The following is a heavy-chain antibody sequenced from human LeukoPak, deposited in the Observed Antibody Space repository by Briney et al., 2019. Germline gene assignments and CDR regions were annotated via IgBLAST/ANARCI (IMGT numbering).Heavy chain of an antibody. CDR3: ARHNYYHTTGYYAFDI. CDR1: GTSIRGYY. D-gene: IGHD3-22*01. V-gene: IGHV4-59*08. Sequence: SETLSLTCTVSGTSIRGYYWSWIRQPPGKGLEWIGYMYYSGNTNSNPSLKSRVTTSIDTSKNQFSLELSSVTAADTAVYYCARHNYYHTTGYYAFDIWGQGTMVTVSS. CDR2: MYYSGNT. J-gene: IGHJ3*02.